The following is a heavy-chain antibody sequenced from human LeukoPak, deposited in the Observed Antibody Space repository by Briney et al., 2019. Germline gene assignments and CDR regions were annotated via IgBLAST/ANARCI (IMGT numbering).Heavy chain of an antibody. CDR3: ARDSSSWYPNWFDP. V-gene: IGHV4-4*07. J-gene: IGHJ5*02. Sequence: SQTLSLTCTVSGGSISSYYWSWIRQPAGKGLEWIGRIYTSGSTNYNPSLKSRVTMSVDTSKNQFSLKLSSVTAADTAVYYCARDSSSWYPNWFDPWGQGTLVTVSS. CDR2: IYTSGST. D-gene: IGHD6-13*01. CDR1: GGSISSYY.